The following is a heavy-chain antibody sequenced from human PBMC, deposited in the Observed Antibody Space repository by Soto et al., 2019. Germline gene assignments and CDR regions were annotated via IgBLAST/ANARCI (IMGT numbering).Heavy chain of an antibody. Sequence: SETLSLTCTVSGGSISSSRCHWGWIRQPPGKGLEWIASIKYSGTTFYNPSLKSRVTLSVDTSKNQFALKLSSVTAAETAVYNCARHGITGSYYAAFDIWGQGTMVTVSS. CDR2: IKYSGTT. V-gene: IGHV4-39*01. J-gene: IGHJ3*02. CDR3: ARHGITGSYYAAFDI. D-gene: IGHD1-26*01. CDR1: GGSISSSRCH.